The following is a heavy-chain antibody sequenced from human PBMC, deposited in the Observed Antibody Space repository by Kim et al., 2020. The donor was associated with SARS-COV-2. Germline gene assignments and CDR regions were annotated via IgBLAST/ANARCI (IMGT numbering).Heavy chain of an antibody. V-gene: IGHV4-31*03. CDR3: AREGLSGFDY. Sequence: SETLSLTCTVSGGSISSGGYYWSWIRQHPGKGLEWIGYIYYSGSTYYNPSLKSRVTISVDTSKNQFSLKLSSVTAADTAVYYCAREGLSGFDYWGQGTLGTVSS. CDR2: IYYSGST. CDR1: GGSISSGGYY. J-gene: IGHJ4*02. D-gene: IGHD3-10*01.